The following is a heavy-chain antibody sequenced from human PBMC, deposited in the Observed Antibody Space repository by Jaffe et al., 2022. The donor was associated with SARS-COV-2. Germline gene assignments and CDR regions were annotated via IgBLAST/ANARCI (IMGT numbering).Heavy chain of an antibody. CDR3: AKDRADTSYYYMDV. CDR1: GFTFEEYA. J-gene: IGHJ6*03. CDR2: IRWDGNDI. D-gene: IGHD3-10*01. V-gene: IGHV3-43D*03. Sequence: EVQLVESGGVVVQPGESLRLSCAASGFTFEEYAMHWVRQAPGKGLEWVALIRWDGNDIYYADSVKGRFTISRDNSKNSLHLQMNSLRDEDTALYYCAKDRADTSYYYMDVWGKGTTVTVSS.